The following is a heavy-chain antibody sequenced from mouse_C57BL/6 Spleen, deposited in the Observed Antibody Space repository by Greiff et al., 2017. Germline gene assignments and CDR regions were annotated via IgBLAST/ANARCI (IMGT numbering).Heavy chain of an antibody. CDR1: GFTFSSYA. CDR3: ARDGDYYGSSYSWFAY. J-gene: IGHJ3*01. V-gene: IGHV5-4*01. Sequence: EVQVVESGGGLVKPGGSLKLSCAASGFTFSSYAMSWVRQTPEKRLEWVATISDGGSYTYYPDNVKGRFTISRDNAKNNLYLQMSHLKSEDTAMYYCARDGDYYGSSYSWFAYWGQGTLVTVSA. CDR2: ISDGGSYT. D-gene: IGHD1-1*01.